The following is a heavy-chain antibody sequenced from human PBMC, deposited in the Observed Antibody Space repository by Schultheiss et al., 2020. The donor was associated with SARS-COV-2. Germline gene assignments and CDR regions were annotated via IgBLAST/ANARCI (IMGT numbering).Heavy chain of an antibody. CDR3: ARRTTVTPTFDY. CDR2: INHSGST. Sequence: SETLSLTCTVSGASMSTHYWTWIRQPPGKGLEWIGEINHSGSTNYNPSLKSRVTISVDTSKNQFSLKLSSVTAADTAVYYCARRTTVTPTFDYWGQGTLVTVSS. J-gene: IGHJ4*02. V-gene: IGHV4-59*08. D-gene: IGHD4-17*01. CDR1: GASMSTHY.